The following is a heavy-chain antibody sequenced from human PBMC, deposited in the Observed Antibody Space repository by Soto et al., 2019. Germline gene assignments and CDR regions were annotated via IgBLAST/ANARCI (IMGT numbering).Heavy chain of an antibody. CDR1: GFTFSSYA. J-gene: IGHJ6*02. CDR3: AREKGDSSGYYPTYGMDV. Sequence: QVQLVESGGGVVQPGRSLRLSCAASGFTFSSYAMHWVRQAPGKGLEWVAVISYDGSNKYYADSVKGRFTISRDNSKNTRYLQMNRLRAEDTAVYYCAREKGDSSGYYPTYGMDVWGQGTTVTVSS. D-gene: IGHD3-22*01. V-gene: IGHV3-30-3*01. CDR2: ISYDGSNK.